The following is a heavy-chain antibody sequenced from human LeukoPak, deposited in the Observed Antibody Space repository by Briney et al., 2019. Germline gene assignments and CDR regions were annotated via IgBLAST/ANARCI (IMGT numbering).Heavy chain of an antibody. CDR1: GYTFTGYY. D-gene: IGHD6-19*01. CDR3: ARDRIAVAGRAFCYFDY. Sequence: ASVKVSCKASGYTFTGYYMHWGRQAPGQGLEWMGWINPNSGGTNYAQNFQGRVTMTRDTSINTAYMELNRLISDDPAVYYCARDRIAVAGRAFCYFDYWGQGTLVSVSS. V-gene: IGHV1-2*02. J-gene: IGHJ4*02. CDR2: INPNSGGT.